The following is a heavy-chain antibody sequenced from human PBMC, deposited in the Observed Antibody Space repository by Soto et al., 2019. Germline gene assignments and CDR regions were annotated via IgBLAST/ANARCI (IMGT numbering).Heavy chain of an antibody. D-gene: IGHD1-1*01. V-gene: IGHV1-18*01. CDR3: ARGRYGDY. CDR1: GYAFTTYG. J-gene: IGHJ4*02. CDR2: ISAHNGNT. Sequence: QVHLVQSGAEVKKPGASVKVSCKGSGYAFTTYGITWVRQAPGQGLEWMGWISAHNGNTNYAQKLQGRVTVTRETSTSTAYMELWSLRSDDTAVYYCARGRYGDYWGQGALVTVSS.